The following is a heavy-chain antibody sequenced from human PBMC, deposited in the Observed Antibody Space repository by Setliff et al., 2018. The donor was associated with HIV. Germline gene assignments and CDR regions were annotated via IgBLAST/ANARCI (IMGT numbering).Heavy chain of an antibody. J-gene: IGHJ4*02. CDR2: INPDGSER. Sequence: GESLKISCVASGLDIGDYWMTWVRQAPGKGLEWVANINPDGSERYYMESVQGRFTISRDNIQNSLLLQMNSLTADDAAVYYCARVRTSTGAQYWGQGTLVTVSS. CDR1: GLDIGDYW. D-gene: IGHD1-1*01. CDR3: ARVRTSTGAQY. V-gene: IGHV3-7*03.